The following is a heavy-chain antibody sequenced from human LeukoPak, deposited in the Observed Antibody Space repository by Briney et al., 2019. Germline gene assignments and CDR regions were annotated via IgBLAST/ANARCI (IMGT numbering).Heavy chain of an antibody. CDR3: ASPYDSSGYYPEGFDY. D-gene: IGHD3-22*01. CDR1: GGTFSSYA. CDR2: IIPIFGTA. V-gene: IGHV1-69*13. Sequence: ASVTVSCTASGGTFSSYAISWVRQAPGQGLEWMGGIIPIFGTANYAQKFQGRVTITADESTSTAYMELSSLRSEDTAVYYCASPYDSSGYYPEGFDYWGQGTLVTVSS. J-gene: IGHJ4*02.